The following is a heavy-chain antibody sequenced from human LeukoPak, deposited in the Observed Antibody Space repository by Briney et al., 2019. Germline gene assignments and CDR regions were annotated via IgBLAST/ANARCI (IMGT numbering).Heavy chain of an antibody. V-gene: IGHV4-31*03. CDR3: ARDGYNSANGIDV. CDR1: GGSISSGDYF. CDR2: IYYSGST. J-gene: IGHJ3*01. Sequence: SQTLSLTCTVSGGSISSGDYFWSWIRQHPGKGLEWIGYIYYSGSTYYNPSLKSRVAISVDTSKNQFSLTVSSVTAADTAVYYCARDGYNSANGIDVWGQGTMVTVSS. D-gene: IGHD1-1*01.